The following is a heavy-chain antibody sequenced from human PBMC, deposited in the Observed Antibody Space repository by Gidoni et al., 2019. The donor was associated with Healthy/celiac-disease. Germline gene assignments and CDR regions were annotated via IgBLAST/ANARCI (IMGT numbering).Heavy chain of an antibody. D-gene: IGHD3-10*01. CDR1: GFTFSSYG. Sequence: QVQLVESGGGVVQPGRSLRLSCAASGFTFSSYGMHWVRQAPGKGLEWVAVISYDGSNKYYADSVKGRFTISRDNSKNTLYLQMNSLRAEDTAVYYCAKRPRGAASFDYWGQGTLVTVSS. J-gene: IGHJ4*02. V-gene: IGHV3-30*18. CDR2: ISYDGSNK. CDR3: AKRPRGAASFDY.